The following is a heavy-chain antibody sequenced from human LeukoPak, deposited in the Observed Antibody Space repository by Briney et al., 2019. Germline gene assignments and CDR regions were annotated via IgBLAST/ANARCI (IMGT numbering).Heavy chain of an antibody. Sequence: AGGSLRLSCEASGFTFSRYWMHWVRQAPGKGLVWVSRIKSDGKTNYADSVKGRFTISRDNAKNKLYLQMNSLRAEDTGVYYCTTIRPDYWGQGTLVTVSS. V-gene: IGHV3-74*01. CDR2: IKSDGKT. CDR1: GFTFSRYW. D-gene: IGHD5-12*01. J-gene: IGHJ4*02. CDR3: TTIRPDY.